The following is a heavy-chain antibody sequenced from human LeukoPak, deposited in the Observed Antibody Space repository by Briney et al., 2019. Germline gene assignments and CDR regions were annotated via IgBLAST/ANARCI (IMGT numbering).Heavy chain of an antibody. J-gene: IGHJ4*02. D-gene: IGHD3-10*01. CDR3: ARGWARFGESLGYDY. CDR2: INPNSGGT. Sequence: GASVNVSFTPSGYTFTDYYMHWVRQAPGQGLEWMGWINPNSGGTNYAQKFQGRVTMNRDTSISTAYMELSRLRSDDTAVYYCARGWARFGESLGYDYWGQGTLVTVSS. CDR1: GYTFTDYY. V-gene: IGHV1-2*02.